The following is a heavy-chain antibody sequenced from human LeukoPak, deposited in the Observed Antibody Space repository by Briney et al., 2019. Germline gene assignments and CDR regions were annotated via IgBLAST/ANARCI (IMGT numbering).Heavy chain of an antibody. CDR1: GYTFTGYY. J-gene: IGHJ5*02. CDR3: ARDGLGYCSSTSCYPENWFDP. CDR2: INPNSGGT. Sequence: ASVKVSCKASGYTFTGYYMHWVRQAPGQGLEWMGWINPNSGGTNYAQKFQGRVTMTRDTSISTAYMELSRLRSDDTAVYYCARDGLGYCSSTSCYPENWFDPWGQGILVTVSS. D-gene: IGHD2-2*01. V-gene: IGHV1-2*02.